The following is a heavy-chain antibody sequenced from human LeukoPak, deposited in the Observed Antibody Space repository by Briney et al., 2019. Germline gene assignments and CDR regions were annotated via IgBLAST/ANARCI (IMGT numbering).Heavy chain of an antibody. D-gene: IGHD3-3*01. Sequence: GGSLRLSCAASGFTFSNAWMSWVRQAPGKGLEWVGRIKSKTDGGTTDYAAPVKGRFTISRDDSKNTLYLQMNSLKTEDTAVYYCITVGYYDFWSGYPRYYMDVWGKGTTVTVSS. CDR1: GFTFSNAW. CDR3: ITVGYYDFWSGYPRYYMDV. CDR2: IKSKTDGGTT. J-gene: IGHJ6*03. V-gene: IGHV3-15*01.